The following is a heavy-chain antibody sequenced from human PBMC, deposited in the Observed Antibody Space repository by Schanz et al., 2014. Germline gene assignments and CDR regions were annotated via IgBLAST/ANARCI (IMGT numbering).Heavy chain of an antibody. CDR1: GYTFTRSG. CDR3: ARDRDQWDGNYLDY. J-gene: IGHJ4*02. CDR2: IGGSDGNT. Sequence: QVQLVQSGGEVKTPGASVKVSCKASGYTFTRSGISWVRQAPGQGLEWMGWIGGSDGNTNFAQKFQGRVTMTTDKYTSTGDMELRSVTSDDAAVDYCARDRDQWDGNYLDYWGQGTLVTVSS. V-gene: IGHV1-18*01. D-gene: IGHD1-26*01.